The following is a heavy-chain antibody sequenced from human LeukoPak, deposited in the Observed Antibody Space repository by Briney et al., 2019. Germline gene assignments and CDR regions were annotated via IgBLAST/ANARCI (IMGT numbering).Heavy chain of an antibody. V-gene: IGHV4-38-2*01. CDR2: IYYSGST. D-gene: IGHD3-3*01. CDR1: DYSISSGYY. CDR3: ARHIDFWSGYGDYMDV. J-gene: IGHJ6*03. Sequence: PSETLSLTCAVSDYSISSGYYWGWIRQTPGKGLEWIGSIYYSGSTYYNPSLKSRVTISVDTSKNQFSLKLSSVTAADTAVYYCARHIDFWSGYGDYMDVWGKGTTVTVSS.